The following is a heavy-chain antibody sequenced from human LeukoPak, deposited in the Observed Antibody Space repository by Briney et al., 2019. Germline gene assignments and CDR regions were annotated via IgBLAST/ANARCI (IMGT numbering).Heavy chain of an antibody. CDR2: INPGGGRT. Sequence: GASVKVSCKASGYTFTDYYVHWVRRAPGLGLEWMGVINPGGGRTTYAQKFQDRVNMTRDTSTSTVYMELSGLTSADTAVYFCARDVAAAGTIWYFDLWGRGTLVTVSS. J-gene: IGHJ2*01. CDR3: ARDVAAAGTIWYFDL. CDR1: GYTFTDYY. V-gene: IGHV1-46*01. D-gene: IGHD6-13*01.